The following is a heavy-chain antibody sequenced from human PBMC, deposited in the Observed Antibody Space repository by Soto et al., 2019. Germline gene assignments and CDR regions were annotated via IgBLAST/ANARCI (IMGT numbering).Heavy chain of an antibody. CDR1: GYTFSSYG. Sequence: QVYLVQSGAEVKKPGASVKLSCKATGYTFSSYGISWVRQAPGQGLEWMGWTNTYTGDTIYAQKFQGRVSMTTDVLTTTSYMELRSLKSDDTAVYFCARVNAHCSGGTCDSDYWGQGTRVTVAS. V-gene: IGHV1-18*01. CDR2: TNTYTGDT. D-gene: IGHD2-15*01. CDR3: ARVNAHCSGGTCDSDY. J-gene: IGHJ4*02.